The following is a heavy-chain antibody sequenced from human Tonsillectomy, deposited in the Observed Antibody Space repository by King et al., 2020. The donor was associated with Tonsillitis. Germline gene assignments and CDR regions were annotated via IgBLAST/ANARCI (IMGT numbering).Heavy chain of an antibody. CDR2: ISTSSMYI. CDR1: GFTFSTYS. Sequence: VQLVESGGGLVKPGGSLRLSCAASGFTFSTYSINWVRQAPGKGLEWVSSISTSSMYIYYADSVKGLFTISRDNAKNSLYLQMRSLRAEDTAVYYWAKDGGNGGSGFDYWGQGTLVTVSS. J-gene: IGHJ4*02. D-gene: IGHD7-27*01. V-gene: IGHV3-21*01. CDR3: AKDGGNGGSGFDY.